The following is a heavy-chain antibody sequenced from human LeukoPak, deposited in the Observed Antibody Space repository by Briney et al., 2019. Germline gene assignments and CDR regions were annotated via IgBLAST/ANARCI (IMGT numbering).Heavy chain of an antibody. Sequence: GGSLRLSCAASGFTFSSYGMHWVRQAPGKGLEWVAVVWYDGINKYYADSVKGRFTISRDNSKNTLYLQMNSLRAKDTAVYYCARSTSSEYDIYHFDYWGQGTLVTVSS. CDR3: ARSTSSEYDIYHFDY. CDR1: GFTFSSYG. D-gene: IGHD3-9*01. V-gene: IGHV3-33*08. CDR2: VWYDGINK. J-gene: IGHJ4*02.